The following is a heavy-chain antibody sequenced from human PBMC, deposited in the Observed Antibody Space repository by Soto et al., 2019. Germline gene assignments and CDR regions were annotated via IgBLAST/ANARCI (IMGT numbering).Heavy chain of an antibody. J-gene: IGHJ6*02. Sequence: EVQLVESGGGVVRPGGSLRLSCAASGFTFDDYGMSWVRQAPGKGLEWVSGINWNGGSTGYADSVKGRFIISRDNAKNALHLQMNSLIAEDTALYYFARDLREAGSGYGLCMDVWGQGTTVTVSS. D-gene: IGHD5-18*01. V-gene: IGHV3-20*04. CDR3: ARDLREAGSGYGLCMDV. CDR2: INWNGGST. CDR1: GFTFDDYG.